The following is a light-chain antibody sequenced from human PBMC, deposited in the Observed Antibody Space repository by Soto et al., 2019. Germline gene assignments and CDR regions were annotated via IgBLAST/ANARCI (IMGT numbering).Light chain of an antibody. V-gene: IGLV1-40*01. CDR2: GNT. J-gene: IGLJ2*01. Sequence: QSVLTQPPSVSGAPGRRVTISCTGSRSNIGAGNDVHWYQQFPGTAPQLLIYGNTNRPSGVPDRFSGSKSGTSASLAITGVQAEDEADYYCQSYDSSLSVVVFGGGTKVTVL. CDR1: RSNIGAGND. CDR3: QSYDSSLSVVV.